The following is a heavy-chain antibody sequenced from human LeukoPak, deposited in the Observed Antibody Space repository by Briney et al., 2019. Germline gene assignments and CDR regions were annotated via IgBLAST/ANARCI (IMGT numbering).Heavy chain of an antibody. CDR1: GFTVSSNY. Sequence: GGSLRLSCAASGFTVSSNYMSWVRQAPGKGLEWVSLIYGDGSTYYADSVKGRFTISGDNSKNTLYLQMNSVKAEDTAVYYCATGAHYYGSWGQGILVTVSS. J-gene: IGHJ5*02. CDR2: IYGDGST. D-gene: IGHD3-10*01. CDR3: ATGAHYYGS. V-gene: IGHV3-53*01.